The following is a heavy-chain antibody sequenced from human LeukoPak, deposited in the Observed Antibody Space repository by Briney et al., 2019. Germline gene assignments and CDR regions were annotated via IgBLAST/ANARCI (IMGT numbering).Heavy chain of an antibody. CDR2: ISSGNTYT. CDR3: ARDDYGNAIDY. Sequence: GGSLRLSCAASGFTFSDYYMSWIRQAPGKGLEWVSYISSGNTYTNYADSVKGRFTISRDNAKNSLYLQMNSLRAEDTALYYCARDDYGNAIDYWGQGTLVTVSS. V-gene: IGHV3-11*06. J-gene: IGHJ4*02. D-gene: IGHD4-11*01. CDR1: GFTFSDYY.